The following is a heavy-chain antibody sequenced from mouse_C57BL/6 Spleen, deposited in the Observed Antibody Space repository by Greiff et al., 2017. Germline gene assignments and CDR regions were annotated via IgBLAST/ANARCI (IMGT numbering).Heavy chain of an antibody. J-gene: IGHJ2*01. Sequence: EVMLVESGGGLVKPGGSLKLSCAASGFTFSSYAMSWVRQTPEKRLEWVATISDGGSYTYYPDNVKGRFTISRDNAKNNLYLQMSHLKSEDTAMXYCARAYGSSYVYFDYWGQGTTLTVSS. D-gene: IGHD1-1*01. CDR1: GFTFSSYA. V-gene: IGHV5-4*03. CDR2: ISDGGSYT. CDR3: ARAYGSSYVYFDY.